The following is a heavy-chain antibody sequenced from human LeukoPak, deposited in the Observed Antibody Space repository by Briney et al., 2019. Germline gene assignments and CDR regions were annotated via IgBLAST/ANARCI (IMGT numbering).Heavy chain of an antibody. V-gene: IGHV3-48*03. D-gene: IGHD6-13*01. CDR1: GFTFSSYE. Sequence: GGSLRLSCAASGFTFSSYEMNWLRQAPGQGLEWVSSISRSATTIYYADSVKGRFTISRDNAKNSLYLQMQSLRAEATAVCFCARVGALSSSWLLYWGQGTLVTVSS. J-gene: IGHJ4*02. CDR3: ARVGALSSSWLLY. CDR2: ISRSATTI.